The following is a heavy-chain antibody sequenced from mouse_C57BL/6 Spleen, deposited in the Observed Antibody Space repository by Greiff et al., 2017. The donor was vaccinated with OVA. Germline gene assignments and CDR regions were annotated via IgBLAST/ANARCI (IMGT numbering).Heavy chain of an antibody. D-gene: IGHD2-4*01. CDR3: ARSTMITTDFDD. J-gene: IGHJ2*01. CDR1: GFSLSTSGMG. Sequence: QVTLKESGPGILQSSQTLSLTCSFSGFSLSTSGMGVSWIRQPSGKGLEWLAHIYWDDDKRYNPSLKSRLTISKDTSRNLVFLKITSVDTADTATYYCARSTMITTDFDDWGQGTTLTVSS. V-gene: IGHV8-12*01. CDR2: IYWDDDK.